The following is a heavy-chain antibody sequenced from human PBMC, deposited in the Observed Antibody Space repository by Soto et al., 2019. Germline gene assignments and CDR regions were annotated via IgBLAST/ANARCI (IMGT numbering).Heavy chain of an antibody. D-gene: IGHD2-2*01. CDR2: TSGSGDIT. CDR3: AKATSCCAPYYYYMDV. J-gene: IGHJ6*03. CDR1: GFTFSSYV. V-gene: IGHV3-23*01. Sequence: PWGSLRLSCAASGFTFSSYVISWVRQAPGKGLEWVSSTSGSGDITNYADSVRFRISRDNSRNTLYLQMNSLRVEDTAVYYCAKATSCCAPYYYYMDVWGKGTTVTVSS.